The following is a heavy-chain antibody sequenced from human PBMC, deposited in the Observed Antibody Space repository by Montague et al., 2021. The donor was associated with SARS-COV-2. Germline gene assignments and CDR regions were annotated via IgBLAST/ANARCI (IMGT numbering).Heavy chain of an antibody. D-gene: IGHD2-21*02. CDR2: IYYSGST. J-gene: IGHJ6*02. CDR3: ARHLRVTTATSHMYHYAMDV. CDR1: GGSFSNYS. Sequence: SETLSLTCSVSGGSFSNYSWSWIRQSPGKGLEWIGYIYYSGSTNYNPSLTSRVTISVDTSKNQFSLKLTSVTAADTAVYYCARHLRVTTATSHMYHYAMDVWGQGTTVTVSS. V-gene: IGHV4-59*08.